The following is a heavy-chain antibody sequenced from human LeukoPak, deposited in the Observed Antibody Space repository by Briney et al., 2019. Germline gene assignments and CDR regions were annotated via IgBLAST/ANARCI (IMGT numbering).Heavy chain of an antibody. CDR3: ARGGDGYNNGVFDI. CDR1: GGSFSSGGYY. J-gene: IGHJ3*02. CDR2: IYYSGST. V-gene: IGHV4-31*03. D-gene: IGHD5-24*01. Sequence: SQTLSLTCTVSGGSFSSGGYYWIWIRQHPGKGLEWIGYIYYSGSTYYNPSLKSRVTISVDTSKNQFSLKLSSVTAADTAVYYCARGGDGYNNGVFDIWGQGTMVTVSS.